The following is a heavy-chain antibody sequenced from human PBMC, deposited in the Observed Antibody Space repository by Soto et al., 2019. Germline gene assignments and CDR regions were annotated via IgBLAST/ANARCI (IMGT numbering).Heavy chain of an antibody. CDR3: ARAVFSGGVWLDP. V-gene: IGHV1-46*01. J-gene: IGHJ5*02. Sequence: QEQLVQSGAEVKTPGASVNVSCKSSGYSLTKYYVHWVRQAPGQGLEWMARINPSSGDTTYAQKFQGGVPVTRNTSPGTVYMELRILTSEATAIYFCARAVFSGGVWLDPFGQGTLVTVSS. CDR1: GYSLTKYY. CDR2: INPSSGDT. D-gene: IGHD2-15*01.